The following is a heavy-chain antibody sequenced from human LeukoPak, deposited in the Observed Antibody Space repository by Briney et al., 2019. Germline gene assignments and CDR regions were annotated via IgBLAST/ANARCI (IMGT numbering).Heavy chain of an antibody. CDR3: ARDHSSGFCSGYDEEAYYMDV. CDR2: ISSSSSYI. D-gene: IGHD2-15*01. Sequence: GGSLRLSCAASGFTFSSYSMNWVRQAPGKGLEWVSSISSSSSYIYYADSVKGRFTISRDNAKNSLYLQMNSLRAEDTAVYYCARDHSSGFCSGYDEEAYYMDVWGKGTTVTVSS. J-gene: IGHJ6*03. CDR1: GFTFSSYS. V-gene: IGHV3-21*01.